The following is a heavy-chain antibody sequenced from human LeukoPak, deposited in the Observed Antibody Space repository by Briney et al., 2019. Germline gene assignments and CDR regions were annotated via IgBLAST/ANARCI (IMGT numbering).Heavy chain of an antibody. CDR3: ARAEIRYYDSSGYYSYYFDY. CDR1: GYTFTSYG. CDR2: ISTYNGNT. V-gene: IGHV1-18*01. D-gene: IGHD3-22*01. J-gene: IGHJ4*02. Sequence: ASVKVSCKASGYTFTSYGINWARQAPGQGLEWMGWISTYNGNTNYAQNLQGRVTMTTDTSTSTAYMELRSLRSDDTAVYYCARAEIRYYDSSGYYSYYFDYWGQGTLVTVSS.